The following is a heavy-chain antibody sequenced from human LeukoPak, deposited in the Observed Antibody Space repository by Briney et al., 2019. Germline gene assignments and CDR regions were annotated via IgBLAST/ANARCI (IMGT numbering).Heavy chain of an antibody. V-gene: IGHV4-59*01. J-gene: IGHJ4*02. CDR3: ARVAPIVATFDY. D-gene: IGHD5-12*01. CDR2: IYYSGST. Sequence: PSETLSLTCTVSGGSISSYYWSWIRQPPGKGLEWFGYIYYSGSTNYNPSLKSRVTISVDTSKNQFSLKLSSVTAADTAVYYCARVAPIVATFDYWGQGTLVTVSS. CDR1: GGSISSYY.